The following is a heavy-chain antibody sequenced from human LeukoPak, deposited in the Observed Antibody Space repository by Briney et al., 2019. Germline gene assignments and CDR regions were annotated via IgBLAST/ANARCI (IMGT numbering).Heavy chain of an antibody. V-gene: IGHV4-39*01. Sequence: SETLSLTCTVSGGSIRSSSYYWGWIRQPPGKGLEWIGSIYYSGSTYYNPSLKGRVTISVDTSKNQFSLKLSSVTAADTAVYYCARQILFHSERWLKFFDYWGRGTLVTVSS. D-gene: IGHD5-24*01. J-gene: IGHJ4*02. CDR3: ARQILFHSERWLKFFDY. CDR1: GGSIRSSSYY. CDR2: IYYSGST.